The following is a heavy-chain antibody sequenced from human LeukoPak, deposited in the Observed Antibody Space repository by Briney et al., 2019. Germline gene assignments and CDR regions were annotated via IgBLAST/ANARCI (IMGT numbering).Heavy chain of an antibody. CDR1: GGSISSSSYY. CDR2: IYYSGST. Sequence: SETLSLTCTVSGGSISSSSYYWGWIRQPPGKGLEWIGSIYYSGSTYYNPSLKSRVTISVDTSKNQFSLKLSSVTAADTAVYYCARSQRITMVRGVIKAFDYWGQRTLVTVSS. V-gene: IGHV4-39*01. CDR3: ARSQRITMVRGVIKAFDY. J-gene: IGHJ4*02. D-gene: IGHD3-10*01.